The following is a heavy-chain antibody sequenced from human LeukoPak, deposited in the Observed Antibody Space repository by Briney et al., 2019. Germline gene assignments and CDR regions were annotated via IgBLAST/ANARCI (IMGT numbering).Heavy chain of an antibody. CDR3: ASGYCSGGSCYPYPSFDY. V-gene: IGHV3-66*01. J-gene: IGHJ4*02. Sequence: GGSLRLSCAASGFTVSSNYMSWVRQAPGKGLEWVSVIYSGGSTYYADSVKGRFTISRDNSKNTLYLQMNSLRAEDTAVYYCASGYCSGGSCYPYPSFDYWGQGTLVTVSS. CDR1: GFTVSSNY. CDR2: IYSGGST. D-gene: IGHD2-15*01.